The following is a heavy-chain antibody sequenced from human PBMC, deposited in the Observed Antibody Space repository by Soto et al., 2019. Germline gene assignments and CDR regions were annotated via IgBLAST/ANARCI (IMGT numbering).Heavy chain of an antibody. V-gene: IGHV3-23*01. CDR3: AKGGTYYYDSSGYGSAFDI. D-gene: IGHD3-22*01. CDR2: ISGSGGST. J-gene: IGHJ3*02. CDR1: GFTFSSYA. Sequence: PGGSLRLSCAASGFTFSSYAMSWVRQAPGKGLEWVSAISGSGGSTYYADSVKGRFTISRDNSKNMLYLQMNSLRAEDTAVYYCAKGGTYYYDSSGYGSAFDIWGQGTMVTVSS.